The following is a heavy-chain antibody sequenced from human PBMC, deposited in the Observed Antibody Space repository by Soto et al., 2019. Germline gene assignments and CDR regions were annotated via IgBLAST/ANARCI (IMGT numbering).Heavy chain of an antibody. V-gene: IGHV1-3*01. CDR3: ARDLTGYGDYVLFDY. J-gene: IGHJ4*02. D-gene: IGHD4-17*01. CDR1: GYTFTSYA. Sequence: QVQLVQSGAEVKKPGASVKVSCKASGYTFTSYAMHWVRQAPGQRLEWMGWINAGNGNTKYSQKFQGRVTITRDTSASTEYMELSSLRSEDTAVYYCARDLTGYGDYVLFDYWGQGTLVTVSS. CDR2: INAGNGNT.